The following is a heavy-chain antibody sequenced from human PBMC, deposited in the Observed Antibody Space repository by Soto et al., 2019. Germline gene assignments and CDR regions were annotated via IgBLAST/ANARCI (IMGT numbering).Heavy chain of an antibody. V-gene: IGHV3-33*01. J-gene: IGHJ4*02. CDR3: ARSYYYDSSGYPLDY. CDR2: IWYDGSNK. D-gene: IGHD3-22*01. CDR1: GFTFSSYG. Sequence: PGGSLRLSCAASGFTFSSYGMHWVRQAPGKGLEWVAVIWYDGSNKYYADSVKGRFTISRDNSKNTLYLQMNSLRAEDTAVYYCARSYYYDSSGYPLDYWGQGTLVTVSS.